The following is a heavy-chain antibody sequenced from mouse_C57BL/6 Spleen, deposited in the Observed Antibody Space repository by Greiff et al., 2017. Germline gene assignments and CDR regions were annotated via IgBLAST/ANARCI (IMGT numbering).Heavy chain of an antibody. V-gene: IGHV1-80*01. D-gene: IGHD2-1*01. CDR3: ASPLYGNYGFDY. J-gene: IGHJ2*01. Sequence: QVQLQQSGAELVKPGASVKISCKASGYAFSSYWMNWVKQRPGKGLEWIGQIYPGDGDTNYNGKFKGKATLTADKSSSTAYMQLSSLTSEDSAVYFCASPLYGNYGFDYRGQSTTLTVSS. CDR2: IYPGDGDT. CDR1: GYAFSSYW.